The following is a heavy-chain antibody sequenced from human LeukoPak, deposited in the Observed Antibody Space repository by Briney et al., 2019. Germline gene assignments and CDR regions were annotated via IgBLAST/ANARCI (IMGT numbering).Heavy chain of an antibody. V-gene: IGHV1-2*04. J-gene: IGHJ4*02. CDR1: GYTFTGYY. D-gene: IGHD3-9*01. CDR3: ARLGSDYDILTGEVDY. Sequence: ASVKVSCKASGYTFTGYYMHWVRQAPGQGLEWMGWINPNSGGTNYAQKFQGWVTMTRDTSISTAYMELSRLRSDDTAVYYCARLGSDYDILTGEVDYWGQGTLVTVSS. CDR2: INPNSGGT.